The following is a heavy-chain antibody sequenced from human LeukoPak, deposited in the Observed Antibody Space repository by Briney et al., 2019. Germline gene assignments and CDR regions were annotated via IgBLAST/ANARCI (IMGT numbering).Heavy chain of an antibody. J-gene: IGHJ3*02. V-gene: IGHV3-21*01. CDR3: ATDRGRNAFDI. CDR2: ISSSSSYI. D-gene: IGHD3-10*01. Sequence: GGSLRLSCAASGFTFSSYSMNWVRQAPGKGLEWVSSISSSSSYIYYADSVKGRFTISRDDSMNTLYLQMNNVRAEDTAMYYCATDRGRNAFDIWGQGTMVTVSS. CDR1: GFTFSSYS.